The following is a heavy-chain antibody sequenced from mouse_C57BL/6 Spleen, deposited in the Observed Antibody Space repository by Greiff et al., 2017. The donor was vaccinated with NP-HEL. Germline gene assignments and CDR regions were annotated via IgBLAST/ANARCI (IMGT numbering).Heavy chain of an antibody. Sequence: EVKLMESGGGLVKPGGSLKLSCAASGFTFSDYGMHWVRQAPEKGLEWVAYISSGSSTIYYVDTVKGRFTISRDNAKNTLFLQMTSLRSEDTAMYYCAREDGYYYFDYWGQGTTLTVSS. D-gene: IGHD2-3*01. V-gene: IGHV5-17*01. J-gene: IGHJ2*01. CDR2: ISSGSSTI. CDR3: AREDGYYYFDY. CDR1: GFTFSDYG.